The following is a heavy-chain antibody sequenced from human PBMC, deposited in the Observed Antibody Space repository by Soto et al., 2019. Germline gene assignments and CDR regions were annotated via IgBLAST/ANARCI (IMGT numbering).Heavy chain of an antibody. CDR1: GGSISSSSYY. V-gene: IGHV4-39*01. J-gene: IGHJ6*02. D-gene: IGHD2-15*01. CDR2: IYYSGRT. CDR3: SRHWRKDYYYSGMDV. Sequence: SETLSLTCTVSGGSISSSSYYWGWIRQPPGKGLEWIGSIYYSGRTYYNPSLKSRVTISVDTSKNQFSLKMSSVTAEDTAVYFSSRHWRKDYYYSGMDVWGQGTTVTVYS.